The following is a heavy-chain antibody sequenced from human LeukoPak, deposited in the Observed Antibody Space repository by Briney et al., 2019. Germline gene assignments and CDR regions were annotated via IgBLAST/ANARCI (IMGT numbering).Heavy chain of an antibody. V-gene: IGHV4-34*01. D-gene: IGHD2-2*01. CDR3: ARDHCSSTSCYHYYYYYGMDV. Sequence: SETLSLTCAVYGGSFSGYYWSWIRQPPGKGLEWIGEVNHSGSTNYNPSLKSRVTISVDTSKNQFFLKLSSVTAADTAVYYCARDHCSSTSCYHYYYYYGMDVWGQGTTVTVSS. CDR2: VNHSGST. J-gene: IGHJ6*02. CDR1: GGSFSGYY.